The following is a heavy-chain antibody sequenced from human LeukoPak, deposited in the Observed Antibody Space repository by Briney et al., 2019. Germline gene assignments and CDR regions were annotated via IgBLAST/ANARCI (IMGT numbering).Heavy chain of an antibody. CDR1: AGSISSYY. CDR2: IYSSGST. V-gene: IGHV4-59*01. CDR3: ARVDEGGYYYGMNV. Sequence: SETLSLTCTVSAGSISSYYWSWIRQPPGKGLEWIGYIYSSGSTNYNPSLKSRVTMSVDTSKNQFSLKLSSVTAADTAVYYCARVDEGGYYYGMNVWGQGTTVTVSS. D-gene: IGHD3-16*01. J-gene: IGHJ6*02.